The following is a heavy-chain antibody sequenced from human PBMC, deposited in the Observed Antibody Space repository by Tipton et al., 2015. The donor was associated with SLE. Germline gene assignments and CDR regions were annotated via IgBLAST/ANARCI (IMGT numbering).Heavy chain of an antibody. V-gene: IGHV3-11*01. J-gene: IGHJ2*01. CDR2: ITCGGTTT. CDR3: VGARATAYWYFHL. D-gene: IGHD1-26*01. Sequence: SLRLSCEASGFIFKDYFMTWVRQAPGKGLEWLAYITCGGTTTKYATSVEGRFFISRDNTNGSVYLHMHRLRVDDTALYFCVGARATAYWYFHLWGRGTLVTVSA. CDR1: GFIFKDYF.